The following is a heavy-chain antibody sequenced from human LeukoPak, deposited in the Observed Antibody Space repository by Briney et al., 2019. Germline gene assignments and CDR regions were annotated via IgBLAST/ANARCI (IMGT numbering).Heavy chain of an antibody. CDR3: AKDFRIAAAGSATDYFDY. CDR1: GFTFSSYG. J-gene: IGHJ4*02. D-gene: IGHD6-13*01. Sequence: PGGSLRLSCAASGFTFSSYGMHWVRQAPGKGLEWVAVIWYDGSNKYYADSVKGRFTISRDNSKNTLYLQMNSLRAEDTAVYYCAKDFRIAAAGSATDYFDYWGQGTLVTVSS. CDR2: IWYDGSNK. V-gene: IGHV3-33*06.